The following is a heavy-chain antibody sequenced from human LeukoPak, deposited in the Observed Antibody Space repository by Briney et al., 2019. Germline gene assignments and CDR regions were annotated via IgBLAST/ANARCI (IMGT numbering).Heavy chain of an antibody. V-gene: IGHV1-18*01. D-gene: IGHD3-22*01. CDR1: GYTFTSYG. J-gene: IGHJ5*02. CDR3: ARGSGNYYDSSGYLKNWFDP. Sequence: ASVKVSCKASGYTFTSYGISWVRQAPGQGLEWMGWISAYNGNTNYAQKLQGRVTMTTDTSTSTAYMELRSLISDDTAVYYCARGSGNYYDSSGYLKNWFDPWGQGTLVTVSS. CDR2: ISAYNGNT.